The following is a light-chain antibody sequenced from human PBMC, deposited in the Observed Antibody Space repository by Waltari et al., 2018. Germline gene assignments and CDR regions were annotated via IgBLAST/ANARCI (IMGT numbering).Light chain of an antibody. J-gene: IGKJ4*01. Sequence: DIQMTQSPSSVSASVGDRVTITCRASQGISNWLAWYQQKPGKAPNLLVYSASNLQSGVPSRFSGSGSGTDFTLTISSLQPEDFATYYCQQTSTFPVTFGGGTK. CDR3: QQTSTFPVT. V-gene: IGKV1-12*01. CDR2: SAS. CDR1: QGISNW.